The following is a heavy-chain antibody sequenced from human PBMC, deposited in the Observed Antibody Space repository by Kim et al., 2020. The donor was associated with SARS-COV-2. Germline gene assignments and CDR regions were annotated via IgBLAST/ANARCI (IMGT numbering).Heavy chain of an antibody. Sequence: GGSLRLSCAASGFTFDDYAMHWVRQAPGKGLEWVSGISWNSGTIAYADSVKGRFTISRDSAKNSLYLQMNSLRAEDTALYYCAKDIYASSGWYYFDSWGQGTLVTVSS. V-gene: IGHV3-9*01. CDR1: GFTFDDYA. CDR2: ISWNSGTI. D-gene: IGHD3-22*01. CDR3: AKDIYASSGWYYFDS. J-gene: IGHJ4*02.